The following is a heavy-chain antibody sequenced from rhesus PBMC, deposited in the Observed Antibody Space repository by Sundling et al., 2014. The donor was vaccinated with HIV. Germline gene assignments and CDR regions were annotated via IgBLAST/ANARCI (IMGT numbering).Heavy chain of an antibody. Sequence: QEQLVQSGAEVKKPGASVKVSCKASGYIFINYVISWPRQAPGQGFEWMGGIHPNYGYTRYAQKFQGRVTISADMSTSTVYMELSSLRSEDMAVYYCAAGFCSGGVCSDLYGQGFDYWGQGVLVSVSS. CDR3: AAGFCSGGVCSDLYGQGFDY. CDR2: IHPNYGYT. V-gene: IGHV1-70*01. J-gene: IGHJ4*01. D-gene: IGHD2-8*01. CDR1: GYIFINYV.